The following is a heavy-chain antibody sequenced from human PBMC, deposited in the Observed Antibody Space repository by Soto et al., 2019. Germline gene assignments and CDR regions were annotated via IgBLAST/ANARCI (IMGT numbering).Heavy chain of an antibody. J-gene: IGHJ4*02. CDR2: IYYSGST. CDR1: GGSISSGGYY. V-gene: IGHV4-31*03. CDR3: ARVNDYVWWGRFGGVTDA. D-gene: IGHD3-16*01. Sequence: KPSETLSLTCTVSGGSISSGGYYWSWIRQHPGKGLEWIGYIYYSGSTYYNPSLKSRVTISVDTSKNQFSLKLSSVTAADTAVYYCARVNDYVWWGRFGGVTDAWGQGTLVTVSS.